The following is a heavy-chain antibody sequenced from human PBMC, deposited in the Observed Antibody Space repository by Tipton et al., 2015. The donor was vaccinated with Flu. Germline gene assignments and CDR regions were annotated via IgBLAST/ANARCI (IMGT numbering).Heavy chain of an antibody. CDR3: ARSLSGMIAGAGVNWFDP. CDR1: GGSISSYY. J-gene: IGHJ5*02. Sequence: TLSLTCTVSGGSISSYYWSWIRQPPGKGPEWIGYIYYSGSTNYNPSLKSRVTISVDTSKNQFSLKLSSVTAADTAVYYCARSLSGMIAGAGVNWFDPWGQGTLVTVSS. D-gene: IGHD6-13*01. CDR2: IYYSGST. V-gene: IGHV4-59*12.